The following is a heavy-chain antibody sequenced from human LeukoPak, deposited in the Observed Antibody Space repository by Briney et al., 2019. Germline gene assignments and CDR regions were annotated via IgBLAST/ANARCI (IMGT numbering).Heavy chain of an antibody. CDR2: IHSGGTT. CDR1: GFTDSNNY. V-gene: IGHV3-53*01. D-gene: IGHD5-12*01. CDR3: ARDSDSGYGPFAS. J-gene: IGHJ4*02. Sequence: GGSLRLSCAASGFTDSNNYISWVRQAPGKGREGVSVIHSGGTTNYADSVQGRFTISRDNSKTTVYLHMNSLRAEDTAVYYCARDSDSGYGPFASWGQGTLVTVSS.